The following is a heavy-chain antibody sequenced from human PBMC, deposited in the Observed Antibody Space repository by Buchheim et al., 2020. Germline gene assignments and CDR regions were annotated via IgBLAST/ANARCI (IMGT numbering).Heavy chain of an antibody. CDR1: GFTFSSFA. D-gene: IGHD4-17*01. CDR3: AKGGRSAVPTYCDY. CDR2: VAGSGGYA. J-gene: IGHJ4*02. Sequence: EVQLSESGGGLVQPGGSLRLSCAASGFTFSSFAMIWVRQGPGKGLEWGLTVAGSGGYAYYADSVKGRFTVSRERPTIMLYLQMNSLRAEDTATYYCAKGGRSAVPTYCDYWGQGTL. V-gene: IGHV3-23*01.